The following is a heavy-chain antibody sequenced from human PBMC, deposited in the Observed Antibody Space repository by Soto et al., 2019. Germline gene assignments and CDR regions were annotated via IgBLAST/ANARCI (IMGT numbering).Heavy chain of an antibody. Sequence: ASVEVSCKASGYTFTSYDINWVRQATGQGLEWMGWMNPNSGNTGYAQKFQGRVTMTRNTSISTAYMELSSLRSEDTAVYYCAREGQYSSSPYYYYYGMDVWGQGTTLTV. CDR2: MNPNSGNT. CDR1: GYTFTSYD. J-gene: IGHJ6*02. CDR3: AREGQYSSSPYYYYYGMDV. D-gene: IGHD6-6*01. V-gene: IGHV1-8*01.